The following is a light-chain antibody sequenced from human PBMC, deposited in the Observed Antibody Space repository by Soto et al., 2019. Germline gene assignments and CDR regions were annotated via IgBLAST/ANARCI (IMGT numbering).Light chain of an antibody. CDR1: QSVSSNR. Sequence: EIVLTQSPGTLSLSPGERATLSCRASQSVSSNRLAWYQQKPGQAPRLLIYGASSRATGIPDRFSGSGSGTDFTLTLSRLEPEDFASYYCQQYHSTPRTFGQGTKVEI. CDR2: GAS. CDR3: QQYHSTPRT. J-gene: IGKJ1*01. V-gene: IGKV3-20*01.